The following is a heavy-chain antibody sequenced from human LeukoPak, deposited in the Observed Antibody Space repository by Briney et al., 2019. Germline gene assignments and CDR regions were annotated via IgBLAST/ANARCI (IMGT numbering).Heavy chain of an antibody. CDR3: ARGHSSNYPPGY. V-gene: IGHV4-34*01. Sequence: SETLSLTCAVYGGSFSGYYWSWIRQPPGKGLEWIGEINHGGSTNYNPSLKSRVTISIDTSKNQFSLKLTSVTAADTAVYYCARGHSSNYPPGYWGQGTLVTVSS. CDR2: INHGGST. J-gene: IGHJ4*02. CDR1: GGSFSGYY. D-gene: IGHD1-7*01.